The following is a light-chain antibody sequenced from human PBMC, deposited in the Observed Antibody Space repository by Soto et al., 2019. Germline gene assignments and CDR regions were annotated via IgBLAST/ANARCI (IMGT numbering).Light chain of an antibody. Sequence: QYALTQPPSASGSPGQSVTISCTGNSSDVGGYNYVSWYQQHPGKAPKLMISEVTKRPSGVPDRFSGSKSGNTASLTVSGLQADDEADYFCSSYAGSNNVIFGGGTKLTVL. CDR1: SSDVGGYNY. CDR2: EVT. V-gene: IGLV2-8*01. CDR3: SSYAGSNNVI. J-gene: IGLJ2*01.